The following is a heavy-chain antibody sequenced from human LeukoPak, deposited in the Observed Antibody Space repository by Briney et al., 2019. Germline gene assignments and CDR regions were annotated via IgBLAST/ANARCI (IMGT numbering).Heavy chain of an antibody. V-gene: IGHV3-20*01. CDR1: GFTFDDYG. J-gene: IGHJ4*02. D-gene: IGHD3-22*01. CDR2: INWNGGST. CDR3: ARVNYYDSSGYYYFDY. Sequence: GGSLRLSCAASGFTFDDYGMSWVRQAPGKGLEWVSGINWNGGSTGYADSVKGRFTISRDNAKNSLYLQINSLRAEDTALYHCARVNYYDSSGYYYFDYWCQGTLVTVSS.